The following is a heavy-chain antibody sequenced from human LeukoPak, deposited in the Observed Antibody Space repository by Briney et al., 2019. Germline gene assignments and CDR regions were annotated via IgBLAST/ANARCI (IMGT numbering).Heavy chain of an antibody. D-gene: IGHD7-27*01. J-gene: IGHJ3*02. CDR1: GFTFSSYG. CDR3: AKDLGVRSGDFDI. Sequence: PGRSLRLSCAASGFTFSSYGMHWVRQAPGKGLEWVAVISYDGSNKYYADSVKGRFTISRDNSKNTLYLQMNSLRAEDTAVYYCAKDLGVRSGDFDIWGQGTMVTVSS. CDR2: ISYDGSNK. V-gene: IGHV3-30*18.